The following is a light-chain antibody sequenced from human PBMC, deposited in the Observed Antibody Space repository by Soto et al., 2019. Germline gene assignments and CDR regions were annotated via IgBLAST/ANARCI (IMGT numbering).Light chain of an antibody. CDR3: QQYGKLPIT. Sequence: EIVLTQSTGTLSLSPGERATLSCRASQSVTSSYLTWYQQKPGQAPRLLIYGASTRAAGIPDRFSGSGSGTDFTLTISSLEPEDFAVYYCQQYGKLPITFGQGTRLEVK. CDR2: GAS. V-gene: IGKV3-20*01. J-gene: IGKJ5*01. CDR1: QSVTSSY.